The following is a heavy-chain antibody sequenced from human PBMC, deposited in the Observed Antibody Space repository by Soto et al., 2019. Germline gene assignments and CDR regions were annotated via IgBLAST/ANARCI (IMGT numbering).Heavy chain of an antibody. CDR1: GVSISSYY. D-gene: IGHD6-13*01. Sequence: QVQLQESGPGLVKPSETLSLTCTVSGVSISSYYWSWIRQPQGKGLEWIGYIYYSGSTNYNPSLNSRVTISVDPSQNQFSLKLSSVTAADTAVYYCARHERSSSWPVDYWGQGTLVTVSS. CDR2: IYYSGST. CDR3: ARHERSSSWPVDY. V-gene: IGHV4-59*08. J-gene: IGHJ4*02.